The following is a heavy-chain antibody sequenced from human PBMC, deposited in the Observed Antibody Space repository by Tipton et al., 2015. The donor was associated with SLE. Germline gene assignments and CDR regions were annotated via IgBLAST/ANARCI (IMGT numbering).Heavy chain of an antibody. CDR3: ATSPPMTGDQEAFDY. D-gene: IGHD7-27*01. CDR1: GFTFSSYA. J-gene: IGHJ4*02. V-gene: IGHV3-23*01. CDR2: ISGSGGST. Sequence: GSLRLSCATSGFTFSSYAMSWVRQAPGKGLEWVSAISGSGGSTYYADSVKGRFTISRDNSKNTLYLQMNSLRAEDTAVYYCATSPPMTGDQEAFDYWGQGTLVTVSS.